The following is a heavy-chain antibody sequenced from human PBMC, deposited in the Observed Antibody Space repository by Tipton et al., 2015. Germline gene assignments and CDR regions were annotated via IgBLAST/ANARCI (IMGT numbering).Heavy chain of an antibody. CDR1: GGSVSSANYY. J-gene: IGHJ4*02. D-gene: IGHD3-9*01. CDR2: ISHSGNT. V-gene: IGHV4-39*07. CDR3: ACQDYDSLTRDYQTVDY. Sequence: TLSLTCTVSGGSVSSANYYWSWIRQPPGKGLEWIGSISHSGNTYYNPSLKSRVTMSRDTSKNQFSLKLPSVTAADTAVYYCACQDYDSLTRDYQTVDYWGQGTLVTVSS.